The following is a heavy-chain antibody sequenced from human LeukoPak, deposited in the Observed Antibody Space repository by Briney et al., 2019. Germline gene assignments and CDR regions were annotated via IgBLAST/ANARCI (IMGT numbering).Heavy chain of an antibody. CDR1: GGSLSGYY. CDR2: INHSGST. Sequence: SETLSLTCAVYGGSLSGYYWSWIRQPPGKGLEWIGEINHSGSTNYNPSLKSRVTISVDTSKNQFSLKLSSVTAADTAVYYCARLGCSSTSCYTYYYYYYMDVWGKGTTVTVSS. V-gene: IGHV4-34*01. D-gene: IGHD2-2*02. J-gene: IGHJ6*03. CDR3: ARLGCSSTSCYTYYYYYYMDV.